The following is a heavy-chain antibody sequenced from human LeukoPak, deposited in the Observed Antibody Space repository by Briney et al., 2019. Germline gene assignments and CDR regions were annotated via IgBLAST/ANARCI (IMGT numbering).Heavy chain of an antibody. J-gene: IGHJ4*02. Sequence: PGTSLRLSCEASGFTFSHFGMHWVRQAPGKGLEWVAFIRYDGSNKYYADSVKGRFTISRDNSKNTLYLQMNSLRAEDTAVYYCAKDQSEGYYYDSSGYYGGFDYWGQGTLVTVSS. CDR3: AKDQSEGYYYDSSGYYGGFDY. CDR1: GFTFSHFG. D-gene: IGHD3-22*01. V-gene: IGHV3-30*02. CDR2: IRYDGSNK.